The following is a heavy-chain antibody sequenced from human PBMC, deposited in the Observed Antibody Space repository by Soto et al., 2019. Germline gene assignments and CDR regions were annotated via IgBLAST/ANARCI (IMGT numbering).Heavy chain of an antibody. CDR3: AHSKPLYYDFWSGYYSPGTPRQYYFDY. CDR1: GFSLSTSGVG. CDR2: IYWDDDK. V-gene: IGHV2-5*02. D-gene: IGHD3-3*01. Sequence: SGPTLVNPTQTLTLTCTFSGFSLSTSGVGVGWIRQPPGKALEWLALIYWDDDKRHSPSLKSRLTITKDTSKNQVVLTMTNMDPVDTATYYCAHSKPLYYDFWSGYYSPGTPRQYYFDYWGQGTLVTVSS. J-gene: IGHJ4*02.